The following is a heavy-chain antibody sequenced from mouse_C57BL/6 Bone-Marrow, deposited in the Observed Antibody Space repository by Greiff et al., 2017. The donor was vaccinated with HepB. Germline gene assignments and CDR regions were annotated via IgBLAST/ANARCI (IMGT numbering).Heavy chain of an antibody. CDR1: GFNIKDDY. J-gene: IGHJ2*01. V-gene: IGHV14-4*01. Sequence: VHVKQSGAELVRPGASVKLSCTASGFNIKDDYMHWVKQRPEQGLEGIGWIDPENGDTEYASKFQGKATITADTSSNTAYLQLSSLTSEDTAVYYCTTKGFDYWGQGTTLTVSS. CDR3: TTKGFDY. CDR2: IDPENGDT.